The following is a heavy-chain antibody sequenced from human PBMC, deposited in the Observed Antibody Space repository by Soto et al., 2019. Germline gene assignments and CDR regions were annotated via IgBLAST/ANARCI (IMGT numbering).Heavy chain of an antibody. CDR2: ISGSGGST. D-gene: IGHD2-8*01. CDR3: AKDNPLGLRVYAKVGGFDY. Sequence: GGSLRLSCAASGFTFSSYAMSWVRQAPGKGLEWVSAISGSGGSTYYADSVKGRFTISRDNSKNTLYLQMNSLRAEGTAVYYCAKDNPLGLRVYAKVGGFDYWGQGTLVTVSS. CDR1: GFTFSSYA. V-gene: IGHV3-23*01. J-gene: IGHJ4*02.